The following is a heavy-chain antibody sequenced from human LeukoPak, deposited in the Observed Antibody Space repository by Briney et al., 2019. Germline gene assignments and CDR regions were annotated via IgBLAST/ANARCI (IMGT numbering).Heavy chain of an antibody. CDR2: IYTSGST. Sequence: PSETLSLTCTVSGGPISSYYWSWIRQPAGKGLEWIGRIYTSGSTDYNPSLKSRVTMSVDTSKNQFSLKLSSVTAADTAVYYCARGAISAGGNGFDYWGQGTLVTVSS. CDR3: ARGAISAGGNGFDY. D-gene: IGHD6-13*01. J-gene: IGHJ4*02. V-gene: IGHV4-4*07. CDR1: GGPISSYY.